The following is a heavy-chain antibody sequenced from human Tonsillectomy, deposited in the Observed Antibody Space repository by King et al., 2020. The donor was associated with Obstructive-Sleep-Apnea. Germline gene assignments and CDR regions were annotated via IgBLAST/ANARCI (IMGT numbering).Heavy chain of an antibody. CDR1: GFIFTSYG. D-gene: IGHD1-1*01. J-gene: IGHJ6*02. Sequence: VQLVESEGGVVQPGRSLRLSCAASGFIFTSYGMHWVRQAPGKGLEWVAVISYDGSNKYYADSVKGRFTISRDNSKNTLYLQMNSLRVEDTAVYYCAKDRSPWTLYGMDVWGQGTTVTVSS. V-gene: IGHV3-30*18. CDR3: AKDRSPWTLYGMDV. CDR2: ISYDGSNK.